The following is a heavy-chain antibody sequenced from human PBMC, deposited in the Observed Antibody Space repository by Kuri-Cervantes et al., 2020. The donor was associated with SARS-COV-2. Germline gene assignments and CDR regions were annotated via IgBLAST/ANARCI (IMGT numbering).Heavy chain of an antibody. V-gene: IGHV3-30*18. Sequence: GESLKSSCAASGFTFSSYGMHWVRQAPGKGLEWVAVISYDTRNKYYADSVKGRFTISRDDSKNTLYLQMNSLRAEDTAVYYCAKDVGYFGGMDVWGQGTTVTVSS. J-gene: IGHJ6*02. CDR3: AKDVGYFGGMDV. D-gene: IGHD3-9*01. CDR2: ISYDTRNK. CDR1: GFTFSSYG.